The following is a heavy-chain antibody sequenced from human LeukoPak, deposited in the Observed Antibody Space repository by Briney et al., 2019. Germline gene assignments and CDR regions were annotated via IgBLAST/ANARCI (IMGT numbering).Heavy chain of an antibody. CDR1: GVIVSSSY. V-gene: IGHV3-66*01. Sequence: GGSLRLSCAASGVIVSSSYMSWVRQAPGKGLEWVSLIYSGGDTYYADSVKGRFTTSRDISKNTLYLQMNSLRAEDTAVYYCAQRGQWSGTDYWGQGTLVTVSS. CDR3: AQRGQWSGTDY. D-gene: IGHD3-3*01. CDR2: IYSGGDT. J-gene: IGHJ4*02.